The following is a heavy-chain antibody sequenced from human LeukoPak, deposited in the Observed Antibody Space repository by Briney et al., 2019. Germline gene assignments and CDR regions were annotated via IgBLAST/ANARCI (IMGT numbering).Heavy chain of an antibody. V-gene: IGHV4-59*01. J-gene: IGHJ6*02. CDR1: GGSISSYY. CDR2: IYYSGST. D-gene: IGHD2-2*01. Sequence: PSETLSLTCTVSGGSISSYYWSWIRQPPGKGLEWIGYIYYSGSTNYNPSLKSRVTISVDTSKNQFSLKLSSVTAADTAVYYCARAAGVPAANYYYGMDVWGQGTTVTVSS. CDR3: ARAAGVPAANYYYGMDV.